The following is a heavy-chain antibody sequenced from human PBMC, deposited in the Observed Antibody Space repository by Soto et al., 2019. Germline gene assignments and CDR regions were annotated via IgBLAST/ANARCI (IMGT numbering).Heavy chain of an antibody. J-gene: IGHJ6*02. CDR1: GGSFSGYY. Sequence: SETLSLTCSVYGGSFSGYYWSWIRQPPGKWLEWIGEINHSGSTNYNPSLKSRVTISVDTSKNQFSLKLSSVTAADTAVYYCARPYDFWSGYYYYYGMEVWGQGTTVTVSS. CDR2: INHSGST. V-gene: IGHV4-34*01. D-gene: IGHD3-3*01. CDR3: ARPYDFWSGYYYYYGMEV.